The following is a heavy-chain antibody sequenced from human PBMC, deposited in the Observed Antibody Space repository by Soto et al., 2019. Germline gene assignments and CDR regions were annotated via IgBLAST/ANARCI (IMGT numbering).Heavy chain of an antibody. D-gene: IGHD5-12*01. J-gene: IGHJ4*02. Sequence: GGSLRLSCAAPAFTFSDYGMHWVRQAPGKGLEWVAVIACDGSNKYYADSVKGRFTISRDNSKNTLYLQMDSLRAEDTAVYYCAKNHQRAPSRDGYNLIDYWGQGTLVTVS. V-gene: IGHV3-30*18. CDR2: IACDGSNK. CDR3: AKNHQRAPSRDGYNLIDY. CDR1: AFTFSDYG.